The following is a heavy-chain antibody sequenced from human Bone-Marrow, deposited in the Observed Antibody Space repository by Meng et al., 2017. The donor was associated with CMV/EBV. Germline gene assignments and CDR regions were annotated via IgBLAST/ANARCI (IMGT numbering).Heavy chain of an antibody. D-gene: IGHD3-3*01. CDR2: IRYDGSNK. Sequence: GESLKISCAASGFTFSSYAMHWVRQAPGKGLEWVAFIRYDGSNKYYADSVKGRFTISRDNSKNTLYLQMNSLRAEDTAVYYCAKDQDITIFGVVTDGFDYWGQGTLVTVSS. CDR1: GFTFSSYA. V-gene: IGHV3-30*02. CDR3: AKDQDITIFGVVTDGFDY. J-gene: IGHJ4*02.